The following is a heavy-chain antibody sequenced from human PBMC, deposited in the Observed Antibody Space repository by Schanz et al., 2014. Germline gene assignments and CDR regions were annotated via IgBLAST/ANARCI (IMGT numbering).Heavy chain of an antibody. CDR1: GGSISSGGYY. CDR3: ARERDALDI. CDR2: IYYRGST. J-gene: IGHJ3*02. V-gene: IGHV4-31*03. Sequence: QVQLQASGPGLVKPSQTLSLTCTVSGGSISSGGYYWTWIRQHPGKGLEWIGYIYYRGSTYYNPSLKSRVTISTDMSRNQFSLRLKSVTAADTALYYCARERDALDIWGQGTMVIVSS.